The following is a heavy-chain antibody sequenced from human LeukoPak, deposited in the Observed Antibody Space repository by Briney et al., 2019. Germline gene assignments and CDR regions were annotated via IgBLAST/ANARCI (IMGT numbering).Heavy chain of an antibody. CDR1: GGSISSSSYY. D-gene: IGHD3-10*01. CDR3: ARDTMVRGVTLGWFDP. V-gene: IGHV4-39*02. J-gene: IGHJ5*02. CDR2: IYYSGST. Sequence: NPSETLSLTCTVSGGSISSSSYYWGWIRQPPGKGLEWIGSIYYSGSTYYNPSLKSRVTISVDTSKNQFSLKLSSVTAADTAVYYCARDTMVRGVTLGWFDPWGQGTLVTVSS.